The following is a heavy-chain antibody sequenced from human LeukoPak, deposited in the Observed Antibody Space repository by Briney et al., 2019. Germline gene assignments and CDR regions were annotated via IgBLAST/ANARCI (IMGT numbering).Heavy chain of an antibody. CDR2: IYPGDSDT. Sequence: GESLKLSCKGSRYRFTSYWIGWVRQRPGEGLEWMGNIYPGDSDTRYNPSFQSQVTISADKSISTAYLQWSSLKASETAMYYCARSYSGYDYWGQGTLVTVSS. D-gene: IGHD5-12*01. CDR1: RYRFTSYW. CDR3: ARSYSGYDY. V-gene: IGHV5-51*01. J-gene: IGHJ4*02.